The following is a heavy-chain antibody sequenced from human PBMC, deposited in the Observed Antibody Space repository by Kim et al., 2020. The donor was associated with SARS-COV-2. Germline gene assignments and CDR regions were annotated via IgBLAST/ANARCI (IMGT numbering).Heavy chain of an antibody. CDR1: GYTVTSYG. CDR3: ARPSWYSSSWQMGAFDI. Sequence: ASVKVSCKASGYTVTSYGISWVRQAPGQGLEWMGWISAYNGNTNYAQKLQGRVTMTTDTSTSTAYMELRSLRSDDTAVYYCARPSWYSSSWQMGAFDIWGQGTMVTVSS. CDR2: ISAYNGNT. V-gene: IGHV1-18*01. J-gene: IGHJ3*02. D-gene: IGHD6-13*01.